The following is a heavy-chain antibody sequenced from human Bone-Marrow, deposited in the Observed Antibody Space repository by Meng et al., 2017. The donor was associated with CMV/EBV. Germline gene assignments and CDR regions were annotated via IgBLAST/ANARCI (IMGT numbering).Heavy chain of an antibody. CDR3: VRAKDTTGIAASGSGY. Sequence: GESLKISCAASGFIFSSYSMNWVRQAPGKGLEWVSSTDSSSRIIYYAESVKGRFTISRDNAKNSLYLQMNSLRAEDTAVYYCVRAKDTTGIAASGSGYWGQGTLVTVSS. D-gene: IGHD1-1*01. J-gene: IGHJ4*02. CDR2: TDSSSRII. CDR1: GFIFSSYS. V-gene: IGHV3-21*06.